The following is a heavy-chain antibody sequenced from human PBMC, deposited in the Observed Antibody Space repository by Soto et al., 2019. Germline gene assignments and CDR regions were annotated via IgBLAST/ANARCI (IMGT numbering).Heavy chain of an antibody. CDR1: GGSFSGYY. CDR2: INHSGRT. D-gene: IGHD5-18*01. J-gene: IGHJ4*01. CDR3: ASHRVDTAMSHFDY. Sequence: SETLSLTCAVYGGSFSGYYWSWIRQPPGKGLEWIGEINHSGRTNYNPSLKSRVTISVDTSKNQFSLKLSSVTAADTAVYYCASHRVDTAMSHFDYWGHGTLVTVSS. V-gene: IGHV4-34*01.